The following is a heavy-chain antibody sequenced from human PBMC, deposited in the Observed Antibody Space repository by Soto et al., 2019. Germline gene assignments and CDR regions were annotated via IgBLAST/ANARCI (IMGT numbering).Heavy chain of an antibody. CDR3: ARGYYDSSGYRISDY. D-gene: IGHD3-22*01. Sequence: EASVKVFCKASGYTFTIYDINWVRQANGQGLEWMGWMNPNSGNTGYAQKFQGRVTMTRNTSISTAYMELSSLRSEDTAVYYCARGYYDSSGYRISDYWGQGTPVIVSS. CDR2: MNPNSGNT. V-gene: IGHV1-8*01. J-gene: IGHJ4*02. CDR1: GYTFTIYD.